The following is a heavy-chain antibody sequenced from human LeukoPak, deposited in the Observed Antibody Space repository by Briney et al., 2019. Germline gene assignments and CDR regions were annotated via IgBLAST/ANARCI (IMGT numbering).Heavy chain of an antibody. V-gene: IGHV3-11*01. D-gene: IGHD6-13*01. Sequence: GGSLRLSCAASGFTVSDFYMVWIRQAPGKGLECVSYISRGGGSRGGDSIYYADSVKGRFTISRDNAKNSLYLQMNSLRAEDTAVYYCARDQGSSWYVSLQKGNWFDPWGQGTLVTVSS. J-gene: IGHJ5*02. CDR1: GFTVSDFY. CDR2: ISRGGGSRGGDSI. CDR3: ARDQGSSWYVSLQKGNWFDP.